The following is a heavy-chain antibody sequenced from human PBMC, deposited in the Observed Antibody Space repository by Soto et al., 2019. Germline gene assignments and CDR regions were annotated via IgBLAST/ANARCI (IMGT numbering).Heavy chain of an antibody. CDR1: GFTLSSYW. D-gene: IGHD3-3*01. Sequence: GGSLILSCAASGFTLSSYWMSWVRQAPGKGLEWVANIKQDGSEKYYVDSVKGRFTISRDNAKNSLYLQMNSLRAEDTAVYYCARIAFWSGYNNWFDPWGQGTLVTVSS. CDR3: ARIAFWSGYNNWFDP. CDR2: IKQDGSEK. J-gene: IGHJ5*02. V-gene: IGHV3-7*03.